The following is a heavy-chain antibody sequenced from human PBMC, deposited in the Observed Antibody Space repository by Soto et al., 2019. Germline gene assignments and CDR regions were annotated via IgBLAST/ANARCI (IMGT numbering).Heavy chain of an antibody. CDR3: ANTTDGWFSAFEI. J-gene: IGHJ3*02. CDR2: ISGSGTTA. V-gene: IGHV3-23*01. D-gene: IGHD6-19*01. CDR1: GFIFSSYA. Sequence: EVQLLESGGGLVQPGGSLRLSCAASGFIFSSYAMSWVRQAPGKGLEWVSAISGSGTTAYYADSVKGRFTFSRDNSKKTMYPQMNSLRAEDTAVYHCANTTDGWFSAFEIWGKGTMVTVSS.